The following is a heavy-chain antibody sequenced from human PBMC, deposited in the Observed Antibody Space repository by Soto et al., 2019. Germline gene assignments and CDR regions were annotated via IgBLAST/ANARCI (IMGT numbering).Heavy chain of an antibody. J-gene: IGHJ5*01. CDR1: GFTFSSYA. CDR3: AKLGDAVSGYFDF. V-gene: IGHV3-30*18. D-gene: IGHD3-3*01. CDR2: VSFDGSHK. Sequence: GGSLRLSCAASGFTFSSYAIHWVRQAPGKGLEWVADVSFDGSHKTYAAPVRGRFTISRDNSKKTVYLQMNSLRAEDTALCYCAKLGDAVSGYFDFWGQGTQVTVSS.